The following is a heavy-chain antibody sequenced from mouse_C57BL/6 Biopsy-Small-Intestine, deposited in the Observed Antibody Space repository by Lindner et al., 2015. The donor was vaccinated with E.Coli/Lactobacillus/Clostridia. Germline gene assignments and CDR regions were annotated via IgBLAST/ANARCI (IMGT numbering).Heavy chain of an antibody. Sequence: VQLQESGAELARPGASVKLSCKASGYTFTAYGISWVKQRTGQGLELIGEIYPRSGNTYYNEKFKGTATLTADKSSSTAYMELRSLTSEDSAVYFCARIYYYGYSEVFDYWGQGTTLTVSS. CDR3: ARIYYYGYSEVFDY. J-gene: IGHJ2*01. D-gene: IGHD1-1*01. CDR1: GYTFTAYG. CDR2: IYPRSGNT. V-gene: IGHV1-81*01.